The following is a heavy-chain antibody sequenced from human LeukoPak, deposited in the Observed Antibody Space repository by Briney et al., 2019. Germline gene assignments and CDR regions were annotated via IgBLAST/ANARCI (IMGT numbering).Heavy chain of an antibody. CDR2: IYTSGST. Sequence: SETLSLTCTVSGGSISSYYWSWIRQPAGKGLEWIGRIYTSGSTNYNPSLKSRVTMSVDTSKNQFSLKLSSVTAADTAVYYCARLGYCSSTSCYRGSGDDYWGQGTLVTVSS. D-gene: IGHD2-2*02. V-gene: IGHV4-4*07. CDR1: GGSISSYY. J-gene: IGHJ4*02. CDR3: ARLGYCSSTSCYRGSGDDY.